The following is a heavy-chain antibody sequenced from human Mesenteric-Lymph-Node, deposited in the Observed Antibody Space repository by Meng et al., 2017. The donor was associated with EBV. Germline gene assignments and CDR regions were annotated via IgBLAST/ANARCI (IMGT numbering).Heavy chain of an antibody. CDR2: INHRRDT. J-gene: IGHJ4*02. D-gene: IGHD3-10*01. Sequence: QLFPWGAGLLKPSVTLSLTCAVSGGSFSGFYWSWIRQSPGKGLEWIGEINHRRDTNYHPSLKSRVTISLDASKNQFSLKLTSVTAADTAVYYCGGGYISGVPDFDYWGQGTLVTVSS. V-gene: IGHV4-34*01. CDR1: GGSFSGFY. CDR3: GGGYISGVPDFDY.